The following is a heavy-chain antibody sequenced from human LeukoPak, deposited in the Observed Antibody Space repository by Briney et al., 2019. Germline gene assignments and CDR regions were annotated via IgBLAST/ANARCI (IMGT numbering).Heavy chain of an antibody. CDR1: GGTFSSYA. D-gene: IGHD3-10*01. Sequence: SVKVSCKASGGTFSSYAISWVRQAPGQGLEWMGGIIPIFGTANYAQKFQGRVTITTDESTSTAYMELSSLRSEDTAVYYCARPMVRGATSPRVFDYWGQGTLVTVSS. CDR3: ARPMVRGATSPRVFDY. V-gene: IGHV1-69*05. J-gene: IGHJ4*02. CDR2: IIPIFGTA.